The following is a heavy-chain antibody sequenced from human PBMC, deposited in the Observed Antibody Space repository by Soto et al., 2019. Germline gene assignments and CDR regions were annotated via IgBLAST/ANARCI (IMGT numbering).Heavy chain of an antibody. CDR3: AKYYGSAVRAFDI. CDR1: GFTFSSYA. D-gene: IGHD4-17*01. V-gene: IGHV3-23*01. CDR2: ISSSGSST. J-gene: IGHJ3*02. Sequence: EVQLLASGGGLVQPGGSLRLSCAASGFTFSSYAMTWVRQAPGKGLEWVSSISSSGSSTYYADSVKGRFTISRDNSRKSLYLQMRSLIAEDTAVYYCAKYYGSAVRAFDIWGPGTMVTVSS.